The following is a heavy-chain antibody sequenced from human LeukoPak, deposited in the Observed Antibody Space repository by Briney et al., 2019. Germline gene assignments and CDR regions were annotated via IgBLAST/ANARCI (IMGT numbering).Heavy chain of an antibody. J-gene: IGHJ4*02. V-gene: IGHV2-70*04. D-gene: IGHD3-10*01. CDR1: GLALSTMGVR. Sequence: SVSAKARHMQTFIGTCTFTGLALSTMGVRVSRIRQPPGKALEWLARIDWDDDKFYSTSLKTRLTISKDTSKNQVVLTMTNMDPVDTATYYCARSIWFGELYFDYWGQGTLVTVSS. CDR2: IDWDDDK. CDR3: ARSIWFGELYFDY.